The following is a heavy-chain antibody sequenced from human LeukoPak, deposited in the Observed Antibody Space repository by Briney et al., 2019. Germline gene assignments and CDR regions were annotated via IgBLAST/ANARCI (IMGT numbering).Heavy chain of an antibody. J-gene: IGHJ4*02. CDR2: ISRSSSTI. D-gene: IGHD3-10*01. CDR1: GFTFSRYS. Sequence: RGSLRLSCAASGFTFSRYSMNWVRQPPGRGLEWVSYISRSSSTIHYADSVKGRFTISRDKAKSSLFLQMNSLRAEDTAVYYCARDGGDIMVRGVATYDSWGQGTLVTVSS. V-gene: IGHV3-48*01. CDR3: ARDGGDIMVRGVATYDS.